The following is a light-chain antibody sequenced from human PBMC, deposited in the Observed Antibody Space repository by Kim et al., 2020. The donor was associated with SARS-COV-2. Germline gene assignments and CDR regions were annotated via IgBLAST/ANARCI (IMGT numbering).Light chain of an antibody. Sequence: PGQSITISCTGTSSDVGGYNSVSWYQQHPGKAPKLMIYDVSKRPSGVSNRFSGSKSGNTASLTISGLQAEDEADYYCSSYTSSSTVFGGGTQLTVL. V-gene: IGLV2-14*04. CDR1: SSDVGGYNS. CDR2: DVS. CDR3: SSYTSSSTV. J-gene: IGLJ2*01.